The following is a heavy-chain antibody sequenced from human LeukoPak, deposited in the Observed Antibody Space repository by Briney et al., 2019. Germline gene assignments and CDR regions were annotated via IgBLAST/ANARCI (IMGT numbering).Heavy chain of an antibody. CDR3: ARSISSITMVRGVITGWFDP. V-gene: IGHV4-59*01. D-gene: IGHD3-10*01. CDR2: IYYSGST. Sequence: SETLSLTCTVSGGSISSYYWSWIRQPPGKGLEWIGYIYYSGSTNYNPSLKSRVTISVDTSKNQFSLKLSSVTAADTAVYYCARSISSITMVRGVITGWFDPWGQGTLVTVSS. J-gene: IGHJ5*02. CDR1: GGSISSYY.